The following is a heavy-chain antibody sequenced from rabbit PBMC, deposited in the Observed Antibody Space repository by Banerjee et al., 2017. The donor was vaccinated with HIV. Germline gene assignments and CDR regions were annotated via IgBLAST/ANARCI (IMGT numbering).Heavy chain of an antibody. Sequence: QSLEESGGDLVQPEGSLTLTCKASGFTLSSYWMWWVRQAPGKGLEWIACIGAGSSGTTYYASWAKGRFTISKTSSTTVTLQMTSLTAADTATYFCARDLAGVIGWNFNLWGPGTLVTVS. J-gene: IGHJ4*01. D-gene: IGHD4-1*01. CDR3: ARDLAGVIGWNFNL. V-gene: IGHV1S40*01. CDR2: IGAGSSGTT. CDR1: GFTLSSYW.